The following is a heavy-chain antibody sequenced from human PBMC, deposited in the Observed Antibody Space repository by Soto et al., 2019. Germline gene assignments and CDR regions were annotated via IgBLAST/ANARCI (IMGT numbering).Heavy chain of an antibody. CDR3: AKGGVRGVQMDV. V-gene: IGHV3-23*01. Sequence: EVQLLESGGGLVQPGGSLRLSCAASGFIFSRYAMTWVRQAPGKGLEWVSAITGGGFSTYYTDSVKGRFTISRDNSKNTLYLQVNRLRAEDTAVYFCAKGGVRGVQMDVWGQGTTVTVSS. J-gene: IGHJ6*02. CDR1: GFIFSRYA. D-gene: IGHD3-10*01. CDR2: ITGGGFST.